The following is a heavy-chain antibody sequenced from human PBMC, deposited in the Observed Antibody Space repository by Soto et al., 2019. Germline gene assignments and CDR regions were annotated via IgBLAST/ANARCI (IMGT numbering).Heavy chain of an antibody. CDR3: ARAPRRRRLLWFGELAPDYYYGMDV. CDR2: IYHSGST. CDR1: GGSISSGGYS. Sequence: SETLSLTCAVSGGSISSGGYSWSWIRQPPGKGLEWIGYIYHSGSTYYNPSLKSRVTIAVDRSKNQFSLKLSSVTAADTAVYYCARAPRRRRLLWFGELAPDYYYGMDVWGQGTTVTVPS. D-gene: IGHD3-10*01. J-gene: IGHJ6*02. V-gene: IGHV4-30-2*01.